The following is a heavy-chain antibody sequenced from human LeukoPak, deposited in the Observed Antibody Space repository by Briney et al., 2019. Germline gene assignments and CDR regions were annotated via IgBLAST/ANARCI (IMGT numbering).Heavy chain of an antibody. CDR1: GFTFSSYG. Sequence: PGRSLRLSCAASGFTFSSYGMHWVRQAPGKGLEWVAVISYDGSNKYYADSVKGRFTISRDNSKNTLYLQMNSLRAEDTAVYYCAKQRRLLSNTEVLDYWGQGTLVTVSS. CDR2: ISYDGSNK. J-gene: IGHJ4*02. CDR3: AKQRRLLSNTEVLDY. D-gene: IGHD3-3*01. V-gene: IGHV3-30*18.